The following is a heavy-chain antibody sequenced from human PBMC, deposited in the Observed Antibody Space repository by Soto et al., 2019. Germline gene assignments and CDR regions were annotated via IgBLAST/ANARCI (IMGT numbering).Heavy chain of an antibody. Sequence: SETLSLTCSVSPDSTSHYYWSWIRQPPGKGLEWIGYIYYSGSTNYNPSLKSRVTISVDTSKNQFSLKLSSVTAADTAVYYCASGLAVAGRGDYFDYWGQGTLVTISS. D-gene: IGHD6-19*01. V-gene: IGHV4-59*01. J-gene: IGHJ4*02. CDR1: PDSTSHYY. CDR2: IYYSGST. CDR3: ASGLAVAGRGDYFDY.